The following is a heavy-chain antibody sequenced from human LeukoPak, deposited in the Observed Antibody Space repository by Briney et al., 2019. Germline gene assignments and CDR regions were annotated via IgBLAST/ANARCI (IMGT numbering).Heavy chain of an antibody. D-gene: IGHD3-9*01. CDR2: IYPGDSDT. V-gene: IGHV5-51*01. Sequence: GESLKISCKGSGYSFTSYWIGWVRQMPGKGLEWMGTIYPGDSDTRYSPSFQGQVTISADKSISTAYLQWSSLKASDTAMYYCARLGKYYDSLTGYYPAYFDYWGQGTLVTVSS. CDR3: ARLGKYYDSLTGYYPAYFDY. J-gene: IGHJ4*02. CDR1: GYSFTSYW.